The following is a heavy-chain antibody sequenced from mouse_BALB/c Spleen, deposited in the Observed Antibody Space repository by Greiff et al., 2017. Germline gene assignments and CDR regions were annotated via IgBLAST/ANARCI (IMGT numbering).Heavy chain of an antibody. V-gene: IGHV5-9*03. Sequence: EVKLVESGGGLVKPGGSLKLSCAASGFTFSSYTMSWVRQTPEKRLEWVATISSGGGNTYYPDSVKGRFTISRDNAKNNLYLKMSSLRSEDTALYYCARSNWDGMDYWGQGTSVTVSS. CDR2: ISSGGGNT. J-gene: IGHJ4*01. CDR1: GFTFSSYT. D-gene: IGHD4-1*01. CDR3: ARSNWDGMDY.